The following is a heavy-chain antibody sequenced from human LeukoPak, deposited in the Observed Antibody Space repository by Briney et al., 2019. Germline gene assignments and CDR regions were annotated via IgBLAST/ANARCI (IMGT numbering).Heavy chain of an antibody. CDR3: ARAERREMIFDY. Sequence: GGSLRLSCAASGFTFSSYSMNWVRQAPGKGLEWVSSISSSSNYIYYADSVKGRFTISRDNAKNSLYLQMNSLRAEDTAVYYCARAERREMIFDYWGQGTLVTVSS. J-gene: IGHJ4*02. CDR1: GFTFSSYS. V-gene: IGHV3-21*01. D-gene: IGHD5-24*01. CDR2: ISSSSNYI.